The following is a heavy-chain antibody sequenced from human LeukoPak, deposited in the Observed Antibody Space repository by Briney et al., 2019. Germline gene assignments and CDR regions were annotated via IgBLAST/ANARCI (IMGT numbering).Heavy chain of an antibody. Sequence: SSVKVSCKASGGTFSSYAISWVRQAPGQRLEWMGGIIPIFGTANYAQKFQGRVTITADESTSTAYMELSSLRSEAAAVYYCARVHDYGDHDGYWGQGTLVTVSS. CDR2: IIPIFGTA. V-gene: IGHV1-69*01. J-gene: IGHJ4*02. CDR1: GGTFSSYA. D-gene: IGHD4-17*01. CDR3: ARVHDYGDHDGY.